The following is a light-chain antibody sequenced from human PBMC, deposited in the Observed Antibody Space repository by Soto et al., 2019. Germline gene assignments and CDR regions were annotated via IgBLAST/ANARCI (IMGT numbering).Light chain of an antibody. J-gene: IGKJ1*01. CDR2: RAS. V-gene: IGKV3-20*01. Sequence: EIVLTQSPATLSVSPGERATLSCRASQTIYSNVAWYQQRPGQPPRLLIYRASSRATGIPAGFSGSGSGTDFTLTISRLEPEDFAVYYCQQYGSSPWTFGQGTKVDIK. CDR1: QTIYSN. CDR3: QQYGSSPWT.